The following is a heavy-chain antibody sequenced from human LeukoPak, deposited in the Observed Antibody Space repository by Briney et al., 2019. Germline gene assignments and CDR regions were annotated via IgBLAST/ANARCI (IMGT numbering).Heavy chain of an antibody. CDR3: ARGDSSSWYAGDWFDP. CDR2: INAGNGNT. Sequence: ASVKVSCKASGYTFASYTIHWVRQAPGQRLEWMRWINAGNGNTKYSQKFQGRVTITRDTSASTAYMELNSLRSEDTAVYYCARGDSSSWYAGDWFDPWGQGTLVTVSS. J-gene: IGHJ5*02. D-gene: IGHD6-13*01. CDR1: GYTFASYT. V-gene: IGHV1-3*01.